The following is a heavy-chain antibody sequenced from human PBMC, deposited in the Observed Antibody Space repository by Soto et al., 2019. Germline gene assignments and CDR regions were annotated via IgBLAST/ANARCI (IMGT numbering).Heavy chain of an antibody. D-gene: IGHD6-6*01. Sequence: QVQLVQSGAEVKKPESSVKVSCKASGGTFSSYAISWVRQAPGQGLEWMGGIIPIFGTANYAQKFQGRVTITADDSTSTVYMYLSSLRSEDTAAYYCASGAAHYNYYYYYGMDVWGQGTTVTVSS. J-gene: IGHJ6*02. V-gene: IGHV1-69*01. CDR3: ASGAAHYNYYYYYGMDV. CDR1: GGTFSSYA. CDR2: IIPIFGTA.